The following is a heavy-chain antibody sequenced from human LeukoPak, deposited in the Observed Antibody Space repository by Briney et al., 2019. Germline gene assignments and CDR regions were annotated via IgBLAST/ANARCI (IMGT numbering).Heavy chain of an antibody. CDR3: ARVGTYYDILTGYTKEDY. J-gene: IGHJ4*02. CDR2: ISAYNGNT. V-gene: IGHV1-18*01. D-gene: IGHD3-9*01. CDR1: GYTFTSYG. Sequence: ASVKVSCKASGYTFTSYGISWVRQAPGQGLEWMGWISAYNGNTNYAQKLQGRVTMTTDTSTSTAYMELRSLRSDDTAVYYCARVGTYYDILTGYTKEDYWGQGTLVTVPS.